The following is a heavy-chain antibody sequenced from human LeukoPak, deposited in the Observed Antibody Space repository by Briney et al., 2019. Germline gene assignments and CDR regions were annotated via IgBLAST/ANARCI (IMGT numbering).Heavy chain of an antibody. D-gene: IGHD6-13*01. Sequence: PSETLSLTCTVSGGSISSYYWSWIRQPPGKGLEWIGYIYYSGSTNYNPSLKSRVTISVDTSKNQFSLKLSSVTAADTAVYYCTAGFPTFWGQGTLVTVSS. V-gene: IGHV4-59*12. CDR3: TAGFPTF. CDR2: IYYSGST. J-gene: IGHJ4*02. CDR1: GGSISSYY.